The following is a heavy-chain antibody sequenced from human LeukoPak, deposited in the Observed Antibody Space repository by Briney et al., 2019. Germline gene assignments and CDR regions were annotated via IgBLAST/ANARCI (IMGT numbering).Heavy chain of an antibody. Sequence: GGSLRLSCAASAFTFSSYSMNWVRQAPGKGLEWVSGISGSGGSTYYADSAKGRFTISRDNSKNTLYLQMNSLRVEDTAVYYCAKEGGLRSSWSFDFWGQGILVIVSS. D-gene: IGHD6-13*01. J-gene: IGHJ4*02. CDR1: AFTFSSYS. V-gene: IGHV3-23*01. CDR2: ISGSGGST. CDR3: AKEGGLRSSWSFDF.